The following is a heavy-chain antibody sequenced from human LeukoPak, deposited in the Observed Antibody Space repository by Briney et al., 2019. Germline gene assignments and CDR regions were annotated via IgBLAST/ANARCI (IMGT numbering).Heavy chain of an antibody. Sequence: ASVKVSCTASGYTFTGYYMHWVRQAPGQGLEWMGWINPNSGGTNYAQKFQGRVTMTRDTSISTAYMELSGLRSDDTAVHYCARDQGSSPVDNWFDPWGQGTLVTVSS. CDR2: INPNSGGT. CDR1: GYTFTGYY. V-gene: IGHV1-2*02. CDR3: ARDQGSSPVDNWFDP. D-gene: IGHD6-13*01. J-gene: IGHJ5*02.